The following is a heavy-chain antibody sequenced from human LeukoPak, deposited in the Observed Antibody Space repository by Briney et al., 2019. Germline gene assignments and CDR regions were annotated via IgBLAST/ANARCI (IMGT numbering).Heavy chain of an antibody. CDR1: GGSISSGGYS. CDR2: IYHSGST. V-gene: IGHV4-30-2*01. CDR3: ARAQLVNNWFDP. D-gene: IGHD6-6*01. J-gene: IGHJ5*02. Sequence: SQTLSLTCAVSGGSISSGGYSWSWIRQPPGTGLEWIGYIYHSGSTYYNPSLKSRVTISVDRSKNQFSLKLSSVTAADTAVYYCARAQLVNNWFDPWGQGTLVTVSS.